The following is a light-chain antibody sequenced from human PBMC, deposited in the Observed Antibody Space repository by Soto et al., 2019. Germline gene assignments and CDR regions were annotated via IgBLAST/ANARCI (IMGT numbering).Light chain of an antibody. CDR1: QSISSW. CDR2: DAS. V-gene: IGKV1-5*01. CDR3: QQYNSYRGT. J-gene: IGKJ1*01. Sequence: DIQMTQSPSTLSASVGDRVTITCRASQSISSWLAWYQQKPGKAPKLLIYDASSLESGVPSRFSGSGSGTEFTLTISSLQPDEFATYYCQQYNSYRGTFGQGTKVEIK.